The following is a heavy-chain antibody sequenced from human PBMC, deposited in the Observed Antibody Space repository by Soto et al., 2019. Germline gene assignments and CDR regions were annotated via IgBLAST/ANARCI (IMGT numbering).Heavy chain of an antibody. J-gene: IGHJ1*01. D-gene: IGHD3-22*01. V-gene: IGHV3-30-3*01. CDR3: ARGGGYYDSSGYYSPFQH. Sequence: GGSLRLSCAASGFTFSSYAMHRVRQAPGKGLEWVAVISYDGSNKYYADSVKGRFTISRDNSKNTLYLQMNSLRAEDTAVYYCARGGGYYDSSGYYSPFQHWGQGTLVTVSS. CDR1: GFTFSSYA. CDR2: ISYDGSNK.